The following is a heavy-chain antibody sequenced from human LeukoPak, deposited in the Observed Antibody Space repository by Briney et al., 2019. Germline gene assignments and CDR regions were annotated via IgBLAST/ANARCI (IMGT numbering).Heavy chain of an antibody. D-gene: IGHD2-8*02. CDR2: ISYDGSNK. V-gene: IGHV3-30-3*02. Sequence: GGSLRLSCAASGFTFSSYAMHWVRQAPGKGLEWVAVISYDGSNKYYADSVKGRFTISRDNSKNTLYLQMNSLRAEDTAVYYCAKLNTGTAPDAFDIWGQGTMVTVSS. CDR1: GFTFSSYA. J-gene: IGHJ3*02. CDR3: AKLNTGTAPDAFDI.